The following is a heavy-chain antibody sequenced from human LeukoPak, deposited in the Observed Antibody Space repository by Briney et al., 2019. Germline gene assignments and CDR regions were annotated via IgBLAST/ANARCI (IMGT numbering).Heavy chain of an antibody. Sequence: GGSLRLSCAASGFTFSSYGIHWVRQAPGKGLEWVAIIWSDGSTQYYADSLKGRFTISRDNSKNTLYLQMNSLRAEDTAVYYCARDYCRSISCSDYWGQGTLVTVSS. CDR2: IWSDGSTQ. CDR1: GFTFSSYG. J-gene: IGHJ4*02. CDR3: ARDYCRSISCSDY. V-gene: IGHV3-33*01. D-gene: IGHD2-2*01.